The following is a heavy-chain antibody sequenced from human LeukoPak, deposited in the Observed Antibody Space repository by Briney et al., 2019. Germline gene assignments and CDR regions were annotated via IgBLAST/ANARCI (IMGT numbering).Heavy chain of an antibody. CDR3: ASARWLQLLHY. J-gene: IGHJ4*02. V-gene: IGHV3-21*01. CDR2: ISSSSSYI. CDR1: GFTFSSYS. Sequence: GGSLRLSCAASGFTFSSYSMNWVRQAPGKGLEWVSSISSSSSYIYYADSVKGRFTISRDNAKNSLYLQMNSLRAEDTAVYYCASARWLQLLHYWGQGTLVTVSS. D-gene: IGHD5-24*01.